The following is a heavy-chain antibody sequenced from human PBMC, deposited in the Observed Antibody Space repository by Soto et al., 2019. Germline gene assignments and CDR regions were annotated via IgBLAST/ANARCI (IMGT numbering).Heavy chain of an antibody. D-gene: IGHD2-15*01. J-gene: IGHJ6*02. CDR1: GGSISSSSYY. CDR3: ARYHCSGGSCYSPYYYGMDV. CDR2: IYYSGST. V-gene: IGHV4-39*01. Sequence: PSETLSLTCTVSGGSISSSSYYWGWIRQPPXKGLEWIGSIYYSGSTYYNPSLKSRVTISVDTSKNQFSLKLSSVTAADTAVYYCARYHCSGGSCYSPYYYGMDVWGQGTTVTVSS.